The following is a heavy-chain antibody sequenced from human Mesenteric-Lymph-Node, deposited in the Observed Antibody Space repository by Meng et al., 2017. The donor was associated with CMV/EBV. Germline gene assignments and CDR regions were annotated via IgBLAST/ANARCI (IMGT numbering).Heavy chain of an antibody. CDR3: ARGKNGFDP. V-gene: IGHV1-18*01. J-gene: IGHJ5*02. CDR1: GYTFTTYG. CDR2: ISPYNGDT. Sequence: KVSCKTSGYTFTTYGIGWVRQAPGQGLEWMGWISPYNGDTNNEQKFLGRVTMTADTSTSTAYMEVTSLRSDDTAVYYCARGKNGFDPWGQGTLVTVSS.